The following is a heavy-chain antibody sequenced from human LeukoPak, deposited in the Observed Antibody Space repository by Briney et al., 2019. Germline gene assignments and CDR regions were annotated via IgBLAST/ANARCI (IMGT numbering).Heavy chain of an antibody. CDR1: DGSISGDNYY. CDR2: IYNGGTT. J-gene: IGHJ4*02. V-gene: IGHV4-30-4*01. Sequence: SETLSLTCTVSDGSISGDNYYWSWIRQLPGKGLEWIGYIYNGGTTYYNPSLKSRVIISVDTSKNQFSLKLKSVTAADTAVYYCARDLLNEGNHLDYWGQGTLVTVSS. CDR3: ARDLLNEGNHLDY. D-gene: IGHD4-23*01.